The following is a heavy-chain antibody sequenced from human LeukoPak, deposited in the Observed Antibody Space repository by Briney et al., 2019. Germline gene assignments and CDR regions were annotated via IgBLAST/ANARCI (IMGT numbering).Heavy chain of an antibody. CDR1: GFTVSSNY. CDR2: IYSGGST. D-gene: IGHD3-3*01. J-gene: IGHJ4*02. V-gene: IGHV3-53*01. CDR3: AKAGRFLEWLLFDY. Sequence: GGSLRLSCAASGFTVSSNYMSWVRQAPGKGLEWVSVIYSGGSTYYADSVKGRFTISRDNSKNTLYLQMNSLRAEDTAVYYCAKAGRFLEWLLFDYWGQGTLVTVSS.